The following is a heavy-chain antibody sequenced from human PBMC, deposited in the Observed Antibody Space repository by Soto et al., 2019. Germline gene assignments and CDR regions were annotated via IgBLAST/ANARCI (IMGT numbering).Heavy chain of an antibody. J-gene: IGHJ6*02. CDR2: ISYDGSNK. V-gene: IGHV3-30*18. Sequence: SGGSLRLSCAASGFTFSSYGMHWVRQAPGKVLEWVAVISYDGSNKYYADSVKGRFTISRDNSKNTLYLQMNSLRAEDTAVYYRAKVVDSSSKTHYYYYGMDVWGQGTTDTVSS. CDR3: AKVVDSSSKTHYYYYGMDV. CDR1: GFTFSSYG. D-gene: IGHD6-6*01.